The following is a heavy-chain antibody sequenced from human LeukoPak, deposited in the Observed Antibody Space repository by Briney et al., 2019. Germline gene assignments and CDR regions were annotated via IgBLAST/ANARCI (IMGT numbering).Heavy chain of an antibody. Sequence: GGSLRLSCAASGFTFSNAWMSWVRQAPGKGLEWVGRIKSKTDGGTTDYAAPVKGRFTISRDDSKNTLYLQMNSLKTEDTAVYYCSTLKGRGILDYWGQGTLVAVSS. CDR2: IKSKTDGGTT. D-gene: IGHD3-10*01. CDR1: GFTFSNAW. V-gene: IGHV3-15*01. J-gene: IGHJ4*02. CDR3: STLKGRGILDY.